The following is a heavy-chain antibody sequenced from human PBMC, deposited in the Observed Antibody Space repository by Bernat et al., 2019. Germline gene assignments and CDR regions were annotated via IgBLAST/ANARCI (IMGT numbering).Heavy chain of an antibody. CDR3: ARRPSSSSWYFNWYFDL. J-gene: IGHJ2*01. CDR2: IYSGDSAT. Sequence: EVQLVQSGAEVKKPGESLKISCKGSGYSFTSYWIGWVRQMPGKGLEWMGIIYSGDSATRYSPSFQGQVTISADKSISTAYLQWSSLKASDTAMYYCARRPSSSSWYFNWYFDLWGRGTLVTVSS. CDR1: GYSFTSYW. D-gene: IGHD6-13*01. V-gene: IGHV5-51*01.